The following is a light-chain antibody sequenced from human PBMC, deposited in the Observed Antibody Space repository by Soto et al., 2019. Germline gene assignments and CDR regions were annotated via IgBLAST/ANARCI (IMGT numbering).Light chain of an antibody. Sequence: QSALTQPDSPSGAPGRTVAISCTGTISDVGGYNYVSWYQQHPGKAPKLMIYEVNKRPSGVPDRFSGSKSGNTASLTVSGLQAEDEADYYCSSYAGSSNVFGTGTKVTVL. CDR3: SSYAGSSNV. CDR2: EVN. CDR1: ISDVGGYNY. V-gene: IGLV2-8*01. J-gene: IGLJ1*01.